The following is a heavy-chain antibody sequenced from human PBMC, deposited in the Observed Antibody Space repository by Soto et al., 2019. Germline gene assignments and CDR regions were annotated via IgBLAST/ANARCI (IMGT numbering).Heavy chain of an antibody. D-gene: IGHD1-26*01. CDR3: GRGRSGQLVVFY. V-gene: IGHV1-2*02. CDR2: SGPESGAT. CDR1: GYTFTGDY. J-gene: IGHJ4*02. Sequence: ASVTLSCTTSGYTFTGDYIHRVRLAPEQGPEWVGESGPESGATRYAQKFQGRVTMTRDMSTTTVYMELNNLSPDDTAVYYCGRGRSGQLVVFYWGQGTPVTVS.